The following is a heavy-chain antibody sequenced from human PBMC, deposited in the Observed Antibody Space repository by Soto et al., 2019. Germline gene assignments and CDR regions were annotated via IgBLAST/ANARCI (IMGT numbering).Heavy chain of an antibody. J-gene: IGHJ6*02. V-gene: IGHV1-69*13. Sequence: WASVKVSCKASGGTFSSYAISWVRQAPGQGLEWMGGIIPIFGTANYAQKFQGRVTITADESTSTAYMELSSLRSEDTAVYYCARPRGYYYGMDVWGQGTTVTVSS. CDR1: GGTFSSYA. CDR2: IIPIFGTA. CDR3: ARPRGYYYGMDV.